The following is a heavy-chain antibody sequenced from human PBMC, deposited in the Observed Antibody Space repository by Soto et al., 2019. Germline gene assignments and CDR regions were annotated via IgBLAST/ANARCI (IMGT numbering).Heavy chain of an antibody. J-gene: IGHJ5*02. CDR3: ATTQVDGANWFDT. CDR2: ISTNSGYI. D-gene: IGHD2-8*01. Sequence: GGSLRLSCEASGFTFRSYDMNWVRQAPGKGLEWVSYISTNSGYIYYADSVKGRFTISRDNAKNLLYLQMNSLTADDTGIYYCATTQVDGANWFDTWGQGTLVTVSS. V-gene: IGHV3-21*01. CDR1: GFTFRSYD.